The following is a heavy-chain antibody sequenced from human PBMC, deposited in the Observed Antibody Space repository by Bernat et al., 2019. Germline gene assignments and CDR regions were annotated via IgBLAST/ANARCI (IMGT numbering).Heavy chain of an antibody. CDR3: ARSPYPPGRVVIIPVALDY. Sequence: QVQLVESGGGVVQPGRSLRLSCAASGFTFSSYAMHWVRQAPGKGLEWVAVISYDGSNKYYADSVKGRFTISRDNSKNTLYLQMNSLRAEDTAVYYCARSPYPPGRVVIIPVALDYWGQGTLVTVSS. CDR2: ISYDGSNK. D-gene: IGHD3-3*01. J-gene: IGHJ4*02. CDR1: GFTFSSYA. V-gene: IGHV3-30-3*01.